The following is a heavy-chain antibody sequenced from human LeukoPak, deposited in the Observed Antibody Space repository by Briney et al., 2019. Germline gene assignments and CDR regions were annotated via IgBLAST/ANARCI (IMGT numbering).Heavy chain of an antibody. CDR1: GGSFSGYY. Sequence: SETLSLTCAVYGGSFSGYYWSWIRQPPGKGLEWIGYIYYSGSTNYNPSLKSRVTISVDTSKNQFSLKLSSVTAADTAVYYCAREHTDYYDSSGPFDYWGQGTLVTVSS. CDR3: AREHTDYYDSSGPFDY. V-gene: IGHV4-59*01. D-gene: IGHD3-22*01. CDR2: IYYSGST. J-gene: IGHJ4*02.